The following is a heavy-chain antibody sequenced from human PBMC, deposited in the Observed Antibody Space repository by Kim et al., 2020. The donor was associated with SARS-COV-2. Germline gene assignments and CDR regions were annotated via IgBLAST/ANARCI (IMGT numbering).Heavy chain of an antibody. D-gene: IGHD5-18*01. J-gene: IGHJ4*02. Sequence: GESLKISCKAYGSTFNNYWIGWVRQLPGKGLEWMGIVYPGDSDTRYSPSFRDHVTISADRSTTTAYLQWTGLKASDTAIYYCARHTAEVNGALLDSWGQGTLVTVSS. CDR1: GSTFNNYW. CDR2: VYPGDSDT. V-gene: IGHV5-51*01. CDR3: ARHTAEVNGALLDS.